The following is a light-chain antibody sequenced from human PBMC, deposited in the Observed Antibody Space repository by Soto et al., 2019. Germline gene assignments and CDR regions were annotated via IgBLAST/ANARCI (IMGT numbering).Light chain of an antibody. V-gene: IGLV2-23*01. CDR2: EGS. J-gene: IGLJ1*01. Sequence: QSVLTQPASVSGSPGQSITISCTGTSSDVGSYNLVSWYQQHPGKAPKLMIYEGSKRPSGVSNRFSGSKSGNTASLTISRLQAEDEADYYCCSYAGSSTSYNYVFGTGTKLTVL. CDR1: SSDVGSYNL. CDR3: CSYAGSSTSYNYV.